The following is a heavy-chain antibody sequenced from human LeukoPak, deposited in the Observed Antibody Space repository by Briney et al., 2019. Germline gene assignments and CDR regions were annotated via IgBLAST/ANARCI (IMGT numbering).Heavy chain of an antibody. J-gene: IGHJ4*02. CDR3: ARSNARDGYNFGY. Sequence: SETLSLTCTVSGGSISSSYWSWIRQPPGKGLEWIGYFYYSGATNYNPSLKSRVTISVDTSKTQLSLKMTSMIAADTAVYYCARSNARDGYNFGYWGQGTLVTVSS. V-gene: IGHV4-59*08. CDR1: GGSISSSY. CDR2: FYYSGAT. D-gene: IGHD5-24*01.